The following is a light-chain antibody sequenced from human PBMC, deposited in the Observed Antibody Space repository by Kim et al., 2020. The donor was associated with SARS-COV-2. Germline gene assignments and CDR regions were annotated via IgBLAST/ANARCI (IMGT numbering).Light chain of an antibody. J-gene: IGLJ3*02. CDR3: QVWDSSSDHPV. V-gene: IGLV3-21*04. CDR2: YDS. CDR1: NIGSKS. Sequence: APGKTARITCRGDNIGSKSVRWYQQKPGQAPVLVIYYDSDRPSGIPERFSGSNSGNTATLTISRVEAGDEADYYCQVWDSSSDHPVFGGGTQLTVL.